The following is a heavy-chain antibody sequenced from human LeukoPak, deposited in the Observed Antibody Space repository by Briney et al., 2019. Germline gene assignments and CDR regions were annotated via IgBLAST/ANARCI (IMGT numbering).Heavy chain of an antibody. CDR1: GFTFSSYA. J-gene: IGHJ4*02. D-gene: IGHD6-19*01. CDR2: ISYDGSNK. Sequence: PGGSLTLSCAASGFTFSSYAMHWVRQAPGKGLEWVAVISYDGSNKYYADSVKGRFTISRDNSKNTLYLQMNSLRAEDTAVYYCARDRHSSGWIDYWGQGTLVNVSS. CDR3: ARDRHSSGWIDY. V-gene: IGHV3-30-3*01.